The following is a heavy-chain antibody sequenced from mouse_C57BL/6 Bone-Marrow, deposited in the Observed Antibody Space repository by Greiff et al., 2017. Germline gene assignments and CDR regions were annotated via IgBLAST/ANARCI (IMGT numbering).Heavy chain of an antibody. Sequence: QVQLQQSGAELVKPGASVKLSCKASGFTFTEYTIHWVKQRSGQGLEWIGWFYTGSGSIKYNEKFKDKGTLTADKSYSTVYMELSSLTSEDAAVYLCERDGHGYDEKPAFAYGGQGTRVTVTA. CDR2: FYTGSGSI. CDR3: ERDGHGYDEKPAFAY. CDR1: GFTFTEYT. V-gene: IGHV1-62-2*01. D-gene: IGHD2-2*01. J-gene: IGHJ3*01.